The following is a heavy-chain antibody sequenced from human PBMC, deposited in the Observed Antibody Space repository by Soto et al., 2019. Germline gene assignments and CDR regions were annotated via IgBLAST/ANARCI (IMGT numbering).Heavy chain of an antibody. CDR1: GYTFTSYG. CDR3: ARDRAIAAADDAFDI. J-gene: IGHJ3*02. V-gene: IGHV1-18*01. CDR2: ISAYNGNT. Sequence: ASVKVSCKASGYTFTSYGISWVRQAPGQGLEWMGWISAYNGNTNYAQKLQGRVTMTTDTSTSTAYMELRSLRSDDTAVYYCARDRAIAAADDAFDIWGQGTMVTVSS. D-gene: IGHD6-13*01.